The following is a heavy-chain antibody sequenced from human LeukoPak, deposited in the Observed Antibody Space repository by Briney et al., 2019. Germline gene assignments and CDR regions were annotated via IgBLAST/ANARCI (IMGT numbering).Heavy chain of an antibody. Sequence: GGSLRLSCAASGFTFSSYAMHWVRQAPGKGLEWVAVISYDGSNKYYADSVKGRFTISRDNPKNTLYLQMNSLRAEDTAVYYCARDRDSSGYLDAFDIWGQGTMVTVSS. CDR2: ISYDGSNK. CDR3: ARDRDSSGYLDAFDI. J-gene: IGHJ3*02. D-gene: IGHD3-22*01. V-gene: IGHV3-30-3*01. CDR1: GFTFSSYA.